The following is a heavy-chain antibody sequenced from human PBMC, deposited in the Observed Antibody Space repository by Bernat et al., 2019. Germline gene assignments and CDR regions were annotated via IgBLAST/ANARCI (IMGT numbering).Heavy chain of an antibody. Sequence: EVQLVESGGGLVQPGGSLKLSCAASGFTFSGSAMHWVRQASGKGLEWVGRIRSKANSYATAYAASVKGRFTISRDDSKNTAYLQMNSLRAEDTAVYYCANDPVVVPAARENWFDPWGQGTLVTVSS. J-gene: IGHJ5*02. CDR1: GFTFSGSA. D-gene: IGHD2-2*01. CDR2: IRSKANSYAT. V-gene: IGHV3-73*02. CDR3: ANDPVVVPAARENWFDP.